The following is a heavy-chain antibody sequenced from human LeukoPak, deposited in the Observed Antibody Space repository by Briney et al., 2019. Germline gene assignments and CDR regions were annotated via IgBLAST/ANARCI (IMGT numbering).Heavy chain of an antibody. CDR2: IIPIFGTA. D-gene: IGHD3-3*01. CDR1: GGTFSSYA. V-gene: IGHV1-69*13. J-gene: IGHJ5*02. Sequence: SVKVSCKASGGTFSSYAIGWVRQAPGQGLEWMGGIIPIFGTANYAQKFQGRVTITADESTSTAYMELSSLRSEDTAVYYCARGLNTIFGVDTLYNWFDPWGQGTLVTVSS. CDR3: ARGLNTIFGVDTLYNWFDP.